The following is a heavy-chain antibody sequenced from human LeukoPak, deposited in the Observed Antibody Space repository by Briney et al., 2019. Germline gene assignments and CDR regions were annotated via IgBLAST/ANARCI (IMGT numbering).Heavy chain of an antibody. V-gene: IGHV3-7*01. CDR2: IKLDGSEK. CDR3: ARDVLVRPLRYYFDF. Sequence: PGGSLRLSCAASGFTFSSYVMSWVRQAPGKGLECVATIKLDGSEKYYVDSVKGRFTTSRDNTKNSLYLQMNSLRAEDTGVYYCARDVLVRPLRYYFDFWGQGALVTVSS. J-gene: IGHJ4*02. CDR1: GFTFSSYV. D-gene: IGHD1-1*01.